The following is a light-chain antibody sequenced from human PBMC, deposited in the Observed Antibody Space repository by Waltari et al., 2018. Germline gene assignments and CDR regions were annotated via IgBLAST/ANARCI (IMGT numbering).Light chain of an antibody. Sequence: QSVLTQPPSVSGTPGPRVTIPCSGSTSTAEDLHVFWYKQLPGTAPKLLIFRDNQRPSGVPVRVSGSKSGASASLAISGLRSEDEATYHCAACDDRLNSWVFGGGTNLTVL. V-gene: IGLV1-47*01. J-gene: IGLJ3*02. CDR1: TSTAEDLH. CDR2: RDN. CDR3: AACDDRLNSWV.